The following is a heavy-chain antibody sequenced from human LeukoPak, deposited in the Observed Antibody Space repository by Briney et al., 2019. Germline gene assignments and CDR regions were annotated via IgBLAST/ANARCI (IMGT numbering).Heavy chain of an antibody. CDR1: GYTFTSYD. D-gene: IGHD3-3*01. J-gene: IGHJ6*02. V-gene: IGHV1-8*01. Sequence: ASVKVSCKASGYTFTSYDINWVRQATGQGLEWMGWMNPNSGNTGYAQKFQGRVTMTRNTSISTAYVELSSLRSEDTAVYYCARGRGGDYDFWSGYYVLSYYYYGMDVWGQGTTVTVSS. CDR3: ARGRGGDYDFWSGYYVLSYYYYGMDV. CDR2: MNPNSGNT.